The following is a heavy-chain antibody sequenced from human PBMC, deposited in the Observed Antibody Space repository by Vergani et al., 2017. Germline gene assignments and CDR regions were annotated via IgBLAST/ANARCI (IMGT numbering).Heavy chain of an antibody. CDR1: GFTFRSYG. Sequence: QVELVESGGGVVQPGRSLRLSCAASGFTFRSYGMHWVRQAPGKGLEWVAVISYDGSNKYYADSVKGRFTISRDNSKNTLYLQMNSLRAEDTAEYYCAKDYEHIVVVIATQPDYWGQGTLVTVSS. V-gene: IGHV3-30*18. D-gene: IGHD2-21*01. CDR3: AKDYEHIVVVIATQPDY. J-gene: IGHJ4*02. CDR2: ISYDGSNK.